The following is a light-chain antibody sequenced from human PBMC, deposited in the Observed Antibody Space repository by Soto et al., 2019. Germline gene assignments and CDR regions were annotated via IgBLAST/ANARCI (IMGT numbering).Light chain of an antibody. J-gene: IGKJ1*01. CDR2: DAS. CDR3: HHYET. Sequence: DIQMTQSPSTLSASVGDRFTITCRASQSISTWLAWHQQKPGKAPKLLIYDASSLENGVPSRFSGSGSGTEFTLTISRLEPEDFTVYYCHHYETFGQGTKVDIK. V-gene: IGKV1-5*01. CDR1: QSISTW.